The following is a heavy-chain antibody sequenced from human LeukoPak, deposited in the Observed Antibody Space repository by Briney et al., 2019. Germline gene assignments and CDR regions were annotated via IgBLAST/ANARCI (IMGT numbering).Heavy chain of an antibody. CDR2: ISSSSSYI. V-gene: IGHV3-21*01. CDR1: GFTFSSYS. J-gene: IGHJ6*03. D-gene: IGHD1-26*01. Sequence: PGGSLRLSCAASGFTFSSYSMNWVRQAPGKGLEWVSSISSSSSYIYYADSVKGRFTISRDNAKNSLYLQMNSLRAEDTAVYYCARGTQWELRLYYYYYMDVWGKGTTVTISS. CDR3: ARGTQWELRLYYYYYMDV.